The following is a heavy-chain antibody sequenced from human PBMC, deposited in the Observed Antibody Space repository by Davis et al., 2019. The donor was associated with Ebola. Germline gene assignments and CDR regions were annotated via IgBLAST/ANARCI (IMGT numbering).Heavy chain of an antibody. CDR3: ARLIITAGTGYYYYGMDV. Sequence: PSETLSLTCTVSGGSISTGDYYWSWIRQPPGKGLEWIGYIYYSGSTYYNPSLKSRVTISIDTSKNQFSLKLTSVTAADTAVYYCARLIITAGTGYYYYGMDVWGQGNTVTVSS. CDR1: GGSISTGDYY. J-gene: IGHJ6*02. V-gene: IGHV4-30-4*01. CDR2: IYYSGST. D-gene: IGHD6-25*01.